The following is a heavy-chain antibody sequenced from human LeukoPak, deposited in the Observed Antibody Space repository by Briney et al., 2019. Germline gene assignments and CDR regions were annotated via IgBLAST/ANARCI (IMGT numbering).Heavy chain of an antibody. CDR3: ARAPVGATTGPD. D-gene: IGHD1-26*01. Sequence: PGRSLRLSCAASGFTFSSYEMNWVRQAPGKGLEWVSYISSSGSTIYYADSVEGRFTISRDNAKNSLYLQMNSLRAEDTAVYYCARAPVGATTGPDWGQGTLVTVSS. CDR2: ISSSGSTI. J-gene: IGHJ4*02. V-gene: IGHV3-48*03. CDR1: GFTFSSYE.